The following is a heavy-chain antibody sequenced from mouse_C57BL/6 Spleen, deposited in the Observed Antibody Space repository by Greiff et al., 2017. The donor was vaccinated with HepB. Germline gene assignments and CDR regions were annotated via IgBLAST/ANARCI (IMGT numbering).Heavy chain of an antibody. J-gene: IGHJ2*01. CDR3: ARAATVVRYYFDY. CDR2: INPYNGGT. CDR1: GYTFTDYY. D-gene: IGHD1-1*01. Sequence: VQLKQSGPVLVKPGASVKMSCKASGYTFTDYYMNWVKQSHGKSLEWIGVINPYNGGTSYNQKFKGKATLTVDKSSSTAYMELNSLTSEDSAVYYCARAATVVRYYFDYWGQGTTLTVSS. V-gene: IGHV1-19*01.